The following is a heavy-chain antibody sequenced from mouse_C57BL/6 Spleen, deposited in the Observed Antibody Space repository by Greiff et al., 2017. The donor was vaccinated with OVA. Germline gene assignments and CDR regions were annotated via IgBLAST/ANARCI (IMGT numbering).Heavy chain of an antibody. D-gene: IGHD1-1*01. J-gene: IGHJ2*01. V-gene: IGHV5-17*01. CDR2: ISSGSSNI. CDR3: AMTVTPYDVGD. Sequence: EVLLVESGGGLVKPGGSLKLSCAASGFTFSDYGMHWVRQAPEKGLEWVAYISSGSSNIYYADTVKGRFTISRDNAKNTLFLQMTSLRSEDTALYYCAMTVTPYDVGDWGQGITLTVS. CDR1: GFTFSDYG.